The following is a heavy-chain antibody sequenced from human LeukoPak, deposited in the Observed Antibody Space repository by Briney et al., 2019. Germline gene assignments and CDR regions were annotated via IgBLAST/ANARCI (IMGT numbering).Heavy chain of an antibody. J-gene: IGHJ4*02. CDR1: GGSISSYY. CDR3: ARFNRNSSGWIDY. CDR2: MFYSGSS. V-gene: IGHV4-59*01. Sequence: SETLSLTCTVSGGSISSYYWTWIRQPPGKGLEWIGYMFYSGSSNYNPSRRSRVTISVDTSKNQISLKLSSVTAADTAVYYCARFNRNSSGWIDYWGQGTLVTVSS. D-gene: IGHD6-19*01.